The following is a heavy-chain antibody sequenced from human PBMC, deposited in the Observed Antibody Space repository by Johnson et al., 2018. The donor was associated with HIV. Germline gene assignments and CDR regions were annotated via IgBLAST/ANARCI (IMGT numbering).Heavy chain of an antibody. CDR3: AKPKTGIDAFDI. J-gene: IGHJ3*02. CDR2: IRYDGSNK. V-gene: IGHV3-30*02. D-gene: IGHD3-10*01. CDR1: VFMFSNYG. Sequence: QVQLVESGGGVVQPGGSLRLSCATSVFMFSNYGMHWVRQAPGKGLEWVAFIRYDGSNKYYADSVKGRFTISRDNSKNTLYLQMNRLRVEDTAVYYCAKPKTGIDAFDIWGQGTMVTVSS.